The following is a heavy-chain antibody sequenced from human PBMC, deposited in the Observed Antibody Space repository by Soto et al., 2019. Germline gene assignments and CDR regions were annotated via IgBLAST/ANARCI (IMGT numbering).Heavy chain of an antibody. CDR2: IIPIFGTA. Sequence: QVQLVQSGAEVKKPGSSVKVSCKASGCTFSSYAISWVRQASGQGLEWMGGIIPIFGTANYAEKFQGRSTITAGHSASTAHMAGSNPRSEDTAVYSCAWTSGIEWKRFDSWGQGTLVTVSS. CDR3: AWTSGIEWKRFDS. J-gene: IGHJ4*02. CDR1: GCTFSSYA. V-gene: IGHV1-69*12. D-gene: IGHD3-3*01.